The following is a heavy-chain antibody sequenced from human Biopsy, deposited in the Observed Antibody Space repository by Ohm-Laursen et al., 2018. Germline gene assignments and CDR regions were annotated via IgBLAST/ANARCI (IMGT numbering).Heavy chain of an antibody. D-gene: IGHD2-15*01. J-gene: IGHJ4*02. CDR3: ARLGSGDYFPTFFDF. Sequence: SQTLSLTCIVSGVSINGGRYYWNWIRHHPGKGLEWIGNIFYSANTYYNPSLKSRVTISVDTSKNQFSLKLSSVTAADTAVYYCARLGSGDYFPTFFDFWGQGALGTVSS. CDR1: GVSINGGRYY. V-gene: IGHV4-31*03. CDR2: IFYSANT.